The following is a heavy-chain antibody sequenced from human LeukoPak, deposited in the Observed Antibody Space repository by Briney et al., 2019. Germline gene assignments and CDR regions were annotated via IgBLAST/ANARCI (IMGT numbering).Heavy chain of an antibody. Sequence: GGSLRLSCAASGFTVSSYWTHWVRQAPGKGLVWVSRINSDGSSTNYADSVKGRFTISRDNAKNTLYLQMNSLRAEDTAVYYCAREFVGSWAFDIWGQGTMVTVSS. CDR2: INSDGSST. V-gene: IGHV3-74*01. CDR1: GFTVSSYW. J-gene: IGHJ3*02. D-gene: IGHD6-6*01. CDR3: AREFVGSWAFDI.